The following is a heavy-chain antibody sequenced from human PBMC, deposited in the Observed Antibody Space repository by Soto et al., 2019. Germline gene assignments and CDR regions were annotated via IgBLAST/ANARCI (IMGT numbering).Heavy chain of an antibody. J-gene: IGHJ4*02. D-gene: IGHD3-22*01. CDR1: GGSLTSSSNY. Sequence: PSETLSLTCAVSGGSLTSSSNYWGWIRQPPGKGLECIANIYYDGNTYYNPSLKSRVTFSLDTSKNQISLKLSAVTAADTAVYYCARQTGAGGHYPFCFDYSRQGTLVSVS. V-gene: IGHV4-39*01. CDR3: ARQTGAGGHYPFCFDY. CDR2: IYYDGNT.